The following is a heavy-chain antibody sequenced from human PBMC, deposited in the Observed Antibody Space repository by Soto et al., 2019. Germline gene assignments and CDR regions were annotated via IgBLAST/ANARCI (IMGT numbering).Heavy chain of an antibody. J-gene: IGHJ4*02. Sequence: PSQTQSLTSTVSGGSIVSIRYYWGWIREPPGKGLEWIGSIYYSGSTYYNPSLKSRVTISVDTSKNQFSLKLSSVTAADTAVYYCERLHIAAAGRVDFWGKGTLVTVSS. V-gene: IGHV4-39*01. CDR3: ERLHIAAAGRVDF. CDR2: IYYSGST. CDR1: GGSIVSIRYY. D-gene: IGHD6-13*01.